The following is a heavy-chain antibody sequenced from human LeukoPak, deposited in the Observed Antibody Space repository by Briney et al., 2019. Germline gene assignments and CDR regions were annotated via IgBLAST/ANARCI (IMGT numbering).Heavy chain of an antibody. CDR3: ARTTGFGVVIGTFDY. CDR1: GGSFSGYY. D-gene: IGHD3-3*01. V-gene: IGHV4-34*01. Sequence: SETLSLTCAVYGGSFSGYYWSWIRQPPGKGLEWIGEINHSGSTNYNPSLKSRVTISVDTSKNQFSLKLSSVTAADTAVYYCARTTGFGVVIGTFDYWGQGILVTVSS. CDR2: INHSGST. J-gene: IGHJ4*02.